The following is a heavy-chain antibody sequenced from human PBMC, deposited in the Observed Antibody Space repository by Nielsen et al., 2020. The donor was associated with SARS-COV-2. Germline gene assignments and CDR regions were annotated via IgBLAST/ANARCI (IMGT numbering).Heavy chain of an antibody. CDR2: IWYDGSEI. CDR1: GFNFGRYG. V-gene: IGHV3-33*01. D-gene: IGHD6-25*01. J-gene: IGHJ4*02. Sequence: GESLKISCAASGFNFGRYGMPWVRQAPGKVLEWLAVIWYDGSEIYYADSVNGRFTISRDTSKNTLYLQMNSLRVEDTAVYYCTRAPYSSGDFDFWGQGTLVTVSS. CDR3: TRAPYSSGDFDF.